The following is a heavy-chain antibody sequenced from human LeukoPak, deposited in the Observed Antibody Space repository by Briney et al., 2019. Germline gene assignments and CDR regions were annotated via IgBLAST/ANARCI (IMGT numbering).Heavy chain of an antibody. Sequence: ASVKVSCKASGYTYATDGISWVRQAPGQGLEWMGWIDTYSGKTNYAQKFQGRVTMTSDTSTSTAYMELRSLRSDDTAVYYCARDRGIAEADSFDPWGQGTLVTVSS. D-gene: IGHD6-13*01. V-gene: IGHV1-18*01. CDR3: ARDRGIAEADSFDP. J-gene: IGHJ5*02. CDR1: GYTYATDG. CDR2: IDTYSGKT.